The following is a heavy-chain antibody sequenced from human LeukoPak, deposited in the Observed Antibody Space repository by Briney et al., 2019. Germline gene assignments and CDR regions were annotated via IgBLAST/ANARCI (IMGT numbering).Heavy chain of an antibody. V-gene: IGHV1-69*13. CDR3: ASSRPKYYYDSSGYYLGY. CDR1: GGTFSSYA. Sequence: SVKVSCKASGGTFSSYAISWARQAPGQGLEWMGGIIPIFGTANYAQKFQGRVTITADESTSTAYMELSSLRSEDTAVYYCASSRPKYYYDSSGYYLGYWGQGTLVTVSS. J-gene: IGHJ4*02. D-gene: IGHD3-22*01. CDR2: IIPIFGTA.